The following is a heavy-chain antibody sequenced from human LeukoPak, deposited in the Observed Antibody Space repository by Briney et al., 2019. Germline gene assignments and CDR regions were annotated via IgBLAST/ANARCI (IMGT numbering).Heavy chain of an antibody. CDR1: GYTFTSYG. D-gene: IGHD3-10*01. CDR3: ARDTYYYGSGSTIHRVDY. V-gene: IGHV1-18*01. Sequence: ASVKVSCKASGYTFTSYGISWVRQAPGQGLEWMGWISAYNGNTNYAQKLQGRVTMTTDTSTSTAYMELRSLRSDDTAVYYCARDTYYYGSGSTIHRVDYWGQGTLVTVSS. J-gene: IGHJ4*02. CDR2: ISAYNGNT.